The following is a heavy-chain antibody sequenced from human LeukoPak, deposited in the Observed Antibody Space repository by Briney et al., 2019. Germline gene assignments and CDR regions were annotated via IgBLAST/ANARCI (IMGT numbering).Heavy chain of an antibody. CDR3: ASSAGPILTGCFSDAFDI. J-gene: IGHJ3*02. CDR2: IYTSGST. CDR1: GGSISSYY. Sequence: SETLSLTCTVSGGSISSYYWSWIRQPAGKGLEWIGRIYTSGSTNYNPSLKSRVTMSVDTSKNQFSLKLSSVTTADTAVYYCASSAGPILTGCFSDAFDIWGQGTMVTVSS. V-gene: IGHV4-4*07. D-gene: IGHD3-9*01.